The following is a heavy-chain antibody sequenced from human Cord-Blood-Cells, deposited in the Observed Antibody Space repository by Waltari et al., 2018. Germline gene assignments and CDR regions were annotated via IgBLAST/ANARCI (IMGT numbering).Heavy chain of an antibody. D-gene: IGHD6-19*01. CDR2: MSWISGSI. J-gene: IGHJ3*02. CDR1: GFTFVDFA. V-gene: IGHV3-9*03. Sequence: EVQLLESGGGLVQPGRSLGLSCAASGFTFVDFAMSWVAHATGKGLEWVSGMSWISGSIGYADSVKGRFTISRDNAKNSLYLQMNSLRAEDMALYYCAKGSSGSPHDAFDIWGQGTMVTVSS. CDR3: AKGSSGSPHDAFDI.